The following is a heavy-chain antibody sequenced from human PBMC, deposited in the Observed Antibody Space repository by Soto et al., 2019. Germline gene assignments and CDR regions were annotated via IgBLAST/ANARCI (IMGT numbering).Heavy chain of an antibody. CDR1: GGSISSYY. CDR2: IYNSGST. J-gene: IGHJ3*02. D-gene: IGHD2-8*01. CDR3: ARHSRMVI. Sequence: SETLSLTCTVSGGSISSYYWSWIRQPPGKALEWIGLIYNSGSTTYNPSLKSRVTISIDTSKNQFSLKLSSVTAADTAVYYCARHSRMVIWGQGTMVNV. V-gene: IGHV4-59*01.